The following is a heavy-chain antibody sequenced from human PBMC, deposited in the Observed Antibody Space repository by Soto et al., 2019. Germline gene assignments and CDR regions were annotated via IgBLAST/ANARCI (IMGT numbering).Heavy chain of an antibody. V-gene: IGHV3-23*01. CDR1: GLTFSSYA. Sequence: GGSLRLSCAASGLTFSSYAMSWVRQAPGKGLEWVSGISAGGSNTYYPDSVKGRFTISRDNSKNTLYLQMNSLRVEDTAVYYCADGGEWAFKFDYWGQGALVTVSS. CDR2: ISAGGSNT. J-gene: IGHJ4*02. CDR3: ADGGEWAFKFDY. D-gene: IGHD3-10*01.